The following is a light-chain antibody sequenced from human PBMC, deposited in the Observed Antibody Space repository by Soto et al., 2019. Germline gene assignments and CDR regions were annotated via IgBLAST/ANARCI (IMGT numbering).Light chain of an antibody. V-gene: IGKV1-9*01. CDR2: AAS. CDR1: QGISSY. Sequence: DIQLTQSPSLLSASVGDRVTITCRASQGISSYLAWYQQKPGKAPKLLIYAASTLQTGVPSRFSGSGSGTEFTLTISSLQPEDFATYYCQQLHSYSLTFGGGTKVEIK. CDR3: QQLHSYSLT. J-gene: IGKJ4*01.